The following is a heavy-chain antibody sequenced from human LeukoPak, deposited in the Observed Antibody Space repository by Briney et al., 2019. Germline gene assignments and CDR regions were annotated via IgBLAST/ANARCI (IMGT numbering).Heavy chain of an antibody. D-gene: IGHD2-21*01. V-gene: IGHV1-24*01. CDR1: GYTLSELS. CDR2: FDLEDGGT. CDR3: AAGEVGLLFDY. J-gene: IGHJ4*02. Sequence: ASVKVSCKVSGYTLSELSMHWVRQAPGKGLEWMGGFDLEDGGTIYVQKFQGRVTMTEDTSTDTAYMELSSLRSDDTAVYFCAAGEVGLLFDYWGQGTLVTVSS.